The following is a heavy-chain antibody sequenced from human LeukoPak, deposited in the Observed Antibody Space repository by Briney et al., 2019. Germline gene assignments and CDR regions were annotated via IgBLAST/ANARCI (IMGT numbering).Heavy chain of an antibody. D-gene: IGHD6-13*01. CDR1: GFTFSSYW. V-gene: IGHV3-74*01. J-gene: IGHJ3*02. CDR2: INSDGSST. CDR3: AREGSSSFDAFDI. Sequence: GGSLRLSCAASGFTFSSYWMYWVRQAPGKGLVWVSRINSDGSSTSYADSVKGRFTISRDNAKNTLYLQMNSLRAEDTAVYYCAREGSSSFDAFDIWGQGTMVTVSS.